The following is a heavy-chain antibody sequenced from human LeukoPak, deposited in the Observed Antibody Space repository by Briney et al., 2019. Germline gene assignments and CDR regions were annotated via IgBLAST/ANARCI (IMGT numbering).Heavy chain of an antibody. CDR2: IYSGGST. CDR1: GFTVSSNY. J-gene: IGHJ4*02. Sequence: HPGGSLRLSCTASGFTVSSNYMTWVRQAPGKGLEWVSVIYSGGSTFYADSAKGRFTISRDNSKNTLYLQMNSLRAEDTAVYYCARLAMTTNLEYYFDFWGQGTLVTVSS. V-gene: IGHV3-66*01. CDR3: ARLAMTTNLEYYFDF. D-gene: IGHD4/OR15-4a*01.